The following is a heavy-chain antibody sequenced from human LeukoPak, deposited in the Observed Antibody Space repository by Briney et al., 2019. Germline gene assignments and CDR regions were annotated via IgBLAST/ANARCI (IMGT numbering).Heavy chain of an antibody. CDR3: AKDSEAVAYGYFDY. V-gene: IGHV3-30*18. J-gene: IGHJ4*02. CDR1: GFTFSSYG. Sequence: PGGSLRLSCAASGFTFSSYGMHWVRQAPGKGLEWVAVISYDGSNKYYADSAKGRFTISRDNSKNTLYLQMNSLRAKDTAVYYCAKDSEAVAYGYFDYWGQGTLVTVSS. D-gene: IGHD6-19*01. CDR2: ISYDGSNK.